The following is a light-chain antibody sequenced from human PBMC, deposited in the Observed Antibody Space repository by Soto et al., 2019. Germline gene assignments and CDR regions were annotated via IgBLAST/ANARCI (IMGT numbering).Light chain of an antibody. Sequence: EIVLTQSPGTLSLSPGERATLSCRASQSVTSSNLAWYQQRPGQAPRLLIYAASSGATGIPDRFSGSGSGTDFTLTISSLEPEAFAVYYCQQYGSSPFTFGPGTKVEIK. CDR1: QSVTSSN. V-gene: IGKV3-20*01. J-gene: IGKJ3*01. CDR2: AAS. CDR3: QQYGSSPFT.